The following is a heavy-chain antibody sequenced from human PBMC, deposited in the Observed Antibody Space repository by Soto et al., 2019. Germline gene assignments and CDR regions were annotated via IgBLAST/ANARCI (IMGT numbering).Heavy chain of an antibody. Sequence: QVQLVESGGGVVQPGRSLRLSCAASGFTFSSYGMHWVRQAPGKGLEWVAVIWYDGSNKYYADSVKGRFTISRDNSKNTLYLQMNSLRAEDTAVYYCARAVSTWNYVPLDYWGQGTLVTVSS. D-gene: IGHD1-7*01. V-gene: IGHV3-33*01. CDR1: GFTFSSYG. CDR2: IWYDGSNK. J-gene: IGHJ4*02. CDR3: ARAVSTWNYVPLDY.